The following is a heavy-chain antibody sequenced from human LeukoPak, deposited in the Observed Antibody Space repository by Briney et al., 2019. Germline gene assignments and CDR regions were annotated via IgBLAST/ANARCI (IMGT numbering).Heavy chain of an antibody. CDR1: GGSFSGYY. D-gene: IGHD6-6*01. Sequence: PSETLSLTCAVYGGSFSGYYWSWIRQPPGKGLEWIGEINHSGSTNYNPSLKSRVTISVDTSKNQFSLKLSSVTAADTAVYYCARDPMRGAARITHYYYYGMEVWGQGTTVTVSS. J-gene: IGHJ6*02. CDR3: ARDPMRGAARITHYYYYGMEV. V-gene: IGHV4-34*01. CDR2: INHSGST.